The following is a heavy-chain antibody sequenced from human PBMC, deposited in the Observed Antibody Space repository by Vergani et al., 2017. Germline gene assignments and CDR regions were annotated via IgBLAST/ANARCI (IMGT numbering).Heavy chain of an antibody. CDR1: GFTFSSYS. J-gene: IGHJ5*02. CDR3: AKDIFSRYYDSSGYRNWFDP. CDR2: ISSSSSYI. D-gene: IGHD3-22*01. V-gene: IGHV3-21*01. Sequence: EVQLVESGGGLVKPGGSLRLSCAASGFTFSSYSMNWVRQAPGKGLEWVSSISSSSSYIYYADSVKGRFTISRDNAKNPLYLQMNSLRAEDTAVYYCAKDIFSRYYDSSGYRNWFDPWGQGTLVTVSS.